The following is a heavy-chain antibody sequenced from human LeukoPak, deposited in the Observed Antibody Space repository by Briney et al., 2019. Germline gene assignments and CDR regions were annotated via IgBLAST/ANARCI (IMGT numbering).Heavy chain of an antibody. Sequence: GGSLRLSCAASGFTFSSYWMSWVRQAPGKGLEWVANIKQDGSEKYYVDSVKGRFTISRDNAKNSLYLQMNSLRAEDTAVYYCARPAAMVDNWFDPWGRGTLVTVSS. CDR1: GFTFSSYW. CDR3: ARPAAMVDNWFDP. J-gene: IGHJ5*02. V-gene: IGHV3-7*01. CDR2: IKQDGSEK. D-gene: IGHD2-2*01.